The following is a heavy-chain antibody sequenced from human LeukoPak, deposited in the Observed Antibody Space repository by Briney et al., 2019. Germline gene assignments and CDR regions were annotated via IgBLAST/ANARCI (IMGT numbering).Heavy chain of an antibody. V-gene: IGHV3-30*04. J-gene: IGHJ4*02. CDR3: AKDRIGSYCADY. CDR2: ISYDGSNK. CDR1: GFTFSSYA. D-gene: IGHD1-26*01. Sequence: GGSLRLSCAASGFTFSSYAMRWVRQAPGKGLEWVAVISYDGSNKYYADSVKGRFTISRDNSKNTLYLQMNRLRTEDTAVYYCAKDRIGSYCADYWGQGTLVTVSS.